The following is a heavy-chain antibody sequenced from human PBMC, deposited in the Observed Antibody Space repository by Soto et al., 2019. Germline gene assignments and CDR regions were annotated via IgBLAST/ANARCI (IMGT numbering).Heavy chain of an antibody. Sequence: PGGSLPLSYATSGFTFRGYSMHWLRQAPGKELEWMAVTSSDGATTYYADSVRGRFTVSRDNSKRTLFLQMNSLIPDDTAVYYCAREVVLTEWFFDNWGQGILVIVSS. V-gene: IGHV3-30*04. CDR1: GFTFRGYS. J-gene: IGHJ4*02. CDR2: TSSDGATT. CDR3: AREVVLTEWFFDN. D-gene: IGHD3-3*01.